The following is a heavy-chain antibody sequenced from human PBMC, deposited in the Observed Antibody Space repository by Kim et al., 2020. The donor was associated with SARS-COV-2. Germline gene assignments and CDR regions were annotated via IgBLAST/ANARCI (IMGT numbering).Heavy chain of an antibody. Sequence: GGSLRLSCAASGFTFSSYGMHWVRQAPGKGLEWVAVIWYDGSNKYYADSVKGRFTISRDNSKNTLYLQMNSLRAEDTAVYYCAKGGAVAGTSEVLDYWGQGTLVTVSS. CDR2: IWYDGSNK. CDR1: GFTFSSYG. CDR3: AKGGAVAGTSEVLDY. J-gene: IGHJ4*02. D-gene: IGHD6-19*01. V-gene: IGHV3-33*06.